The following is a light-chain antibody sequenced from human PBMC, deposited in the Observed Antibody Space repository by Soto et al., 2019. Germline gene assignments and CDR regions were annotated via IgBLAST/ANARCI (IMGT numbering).Light chain of an antibody. CDR1: QSVSNN. CDR3: QQYNDWPPELT. J-gene: IGKJ4*01. CDR2: GAS. Sequence: EIVMTQSPATLSVSPGERATLSCRASQSVSNNLAWYQQKPGQAPRLVIYGASARATGIPARFSGSGSETEFTLTISSLQSEDFAIYYCQQYNDWPPELTFGGGTKVDIK. V-gene: IGKV3-15*01.